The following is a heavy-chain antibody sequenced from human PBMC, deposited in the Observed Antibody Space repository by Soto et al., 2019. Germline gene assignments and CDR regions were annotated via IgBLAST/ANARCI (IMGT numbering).Heavy chain of an antibody. CDR2: ISYDGSNK. CDR1: GFTFSSYG. V-gene: IGHV3-30*18. J-gene: IGHJ5*02. CDR3: AKGTNCSSTSCPGWFDP. D-gene: IGHD2-2*01. Sequence: GGSLRLSCAASGFTFSSYGMHWVRQAPGKGLEWVAVISYDGSNKYYADSVKGRFTISRDNSKNTLYLQMNSLRAEDTAVYYCAKGTNCSSTSCPGWFDPWGQATLLTAPQ.